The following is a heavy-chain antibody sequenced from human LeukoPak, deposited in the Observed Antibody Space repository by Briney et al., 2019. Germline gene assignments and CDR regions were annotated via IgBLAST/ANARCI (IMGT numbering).Heavy chain of an antibody. V-gene: IGHV3-23*01. J-gene: IGHJ4*02. CDR2: ISGYTGGT. Sequence: QPGGSLRLSCAASGFTFRNYGMSWVRQAPGKGLEWVSAISGYTGGTFYADSVKARFTISRDDSKNTVYLQMSSLRAEDTAVYYCARESYSASDDYFDSWGQGTRVTVSS. CDR3: ARESYSASDDYFDS. D-gene: IGHD3-10*01. CDR1: GFTFRNYG.